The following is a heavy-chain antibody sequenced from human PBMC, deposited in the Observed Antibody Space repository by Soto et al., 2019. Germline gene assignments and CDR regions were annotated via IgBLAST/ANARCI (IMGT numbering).Heavy chain of an antibody. CDR3: ARGKSSGPLYYFDT. D-gene: IGHD6-19*01. CDR2: IKESGFA. Sequence: PSETRSRTWGVYNGSFSDYFWNWSGEPPGKGLEWIGEIKESGFATYNPSLKRRVTMSVDTANNQFSLKVTSVTAADTAVYYCARGKSSGPLYYFDTWGQGTLVTVSS. V-gene: IGHV4-34*01. J-gene: IGHJ4*02. CDR1: NGSFSDYF.